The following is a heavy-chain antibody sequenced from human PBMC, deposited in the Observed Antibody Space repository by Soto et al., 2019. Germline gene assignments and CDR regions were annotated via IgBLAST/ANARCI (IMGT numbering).Heavy chain of an antibody. CDR2: IYWDDDK. J-gene: IGHJ5*02. CDR3: EHRTTTVTWWFDP. Sequence: QITLKESGPTLVKPTQTLTLTCTFSGFSLTTSGVGVGWIRQPPGKALEWLALIYWDDDKRYSPSLKSRITSTKDTSKTQVVLTMTNMDPADTATYFCEHRTTTVTWWFDPWGQGNLVTVST. V-gene: IGHV2-5*02. CDR1: GFSLTTSGVG. D-gene: IGHD4-17*01.